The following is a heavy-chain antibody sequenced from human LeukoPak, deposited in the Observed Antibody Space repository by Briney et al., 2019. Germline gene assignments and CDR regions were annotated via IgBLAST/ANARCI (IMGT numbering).Heavy chain of an antibody. J-gene: IGHJ5*02. CDR2: ISYDGSNK. D-gene: IGHD6-13*01. CDR1: GFTFSSYA. V-gene: IGHV3-30-3*01. Sequence: GGSLRLSCAASGFTFSSYAMHWVRQAPGKGLEWVAVISYDGSNKYYADSVKGRFTISRDNSKNTLYLQMNSLRAEDTAVYYCARDKGGIAAADNWFDPWGQGTLVTVPS. CDR3: ARDKGGIAAADNWFDP.